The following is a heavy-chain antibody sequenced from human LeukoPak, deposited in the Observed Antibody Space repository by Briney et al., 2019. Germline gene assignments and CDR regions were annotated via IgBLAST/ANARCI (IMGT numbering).Heavy chain of an antibody. CDR3: ARRGSGSYYASY. J-gene: IGHJ4*02. CDR2: ISAYNGNT. D-gene: IGHD1-26*01. CDR1: GYTFTSYG. Sequence: ASGKVSCKDSGYTFTSYGISWVRQAPGLGLEWMGWISAYNGNTNYAQKLQGRVTRTTDTSTSTAYMELRSLRSDDTAVYYCARRGSGSYYASYWGQGTLVTVSS. V-gene: IGHV1-18*01.